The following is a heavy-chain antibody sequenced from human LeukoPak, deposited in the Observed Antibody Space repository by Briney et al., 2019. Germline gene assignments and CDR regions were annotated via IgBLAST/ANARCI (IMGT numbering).Heavy chain of an antibody. CDR1: GASINSGSYY. Sequence: PSQTLSLTCTVSGASINSGSYYWAWIRQPAGKGLEWIGRIYTTGSTNYNPSLKSRVTVSVDTSKNQFSPKLSSVTAADTAVYYCATMNWNDGGYYFDYWGQGTLVTVSS. CDR2: IYTTGST. CDR3: ATMNWNDGGYYFDY. J-gene: IGHJ4*02. V-gene: IGHV4-61*02. D-gene: IGHD1-1*01.